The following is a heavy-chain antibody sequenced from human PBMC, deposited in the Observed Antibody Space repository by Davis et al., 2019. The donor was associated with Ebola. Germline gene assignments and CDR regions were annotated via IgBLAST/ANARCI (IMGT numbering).Heavy chain of an antibody. CDR1: GFTFSDYY. V-gene: IGHV3-30*03. J-gene: IGHJ4*02. CDR3: ARKSGPDY. D-gene: IGHD1-1*01. CDR2: ISYDGSNK. Sequence: PGGSLRLSCAASGFTFSDYYMTWIRQAPGKGLEWVAVISYDGSNKYYADSVKGRFTISRDNSKNTLYLQMNSLRAEDTAVYYCARKSGPDYWGQGTLVTVSS.